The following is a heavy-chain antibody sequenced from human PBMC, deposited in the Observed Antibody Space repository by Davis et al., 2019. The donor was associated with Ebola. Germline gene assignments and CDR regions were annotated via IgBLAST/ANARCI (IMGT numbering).Heavy chain of an antibody. CDR2: IYYSGST. CDR1: GGSFSGYY. Sequence: PSETLSLTCAVYGGSFSGYYWSWIRQPPGKGLEWIGYIYYSGSTYYNPSLKSRVTISVDTSKNQFSLKLSSVTAADTAVYYCATSYDSRPYYWGQGTLVTVSS. J-gene: IGHJ4*02. D-gene: IGHD3-22*01. CDR3: ATSYDSRPYY. V-gene: IGHV4-30-4*01.